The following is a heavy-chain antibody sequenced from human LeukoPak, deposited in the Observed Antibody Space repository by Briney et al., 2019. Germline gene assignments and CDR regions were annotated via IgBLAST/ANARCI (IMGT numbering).Heavy chain of an antibody. V-gene: IGHV3-23*01. D-gene: IGHD3-3*01. J-gene: IGHJ3*02. CDR2: ISGSGDET. CDR3: AKDKTYFDFWSGHDAFGI. Sequence: EGSLRLSCAASGFTFSSYAMSWVRQAPGKGLEWVSVISGSGDETYYADSVKGRFTISRDNSRDTLYLQMNSLRAEDTAVYHCAKDKTYFDFWSGHDAFGIWGQGAMVTVSS. CDR1: GFTFSSYA.